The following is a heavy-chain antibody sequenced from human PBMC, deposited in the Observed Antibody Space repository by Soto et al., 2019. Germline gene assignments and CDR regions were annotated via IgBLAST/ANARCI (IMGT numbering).Heavy chain of an antibody. CDR1: GFSFSSYW. CDR3: APGSSLGLFDI. Sequence: PGGSLRLSCAASGFSFSSYWMHWVRQAPGKGLVWVSRIKSDGSSTTYADSVKGRFTISRDNAKNTLYLQMNSLRAEDTAVYYCAPGSSLGLFDIWGQGKMDPVS. CDR2: IKSDGSST. J-gene: IGHJ3*02. D-gene: IGHD1-26*01. V-gene: IGHV3-74*01.